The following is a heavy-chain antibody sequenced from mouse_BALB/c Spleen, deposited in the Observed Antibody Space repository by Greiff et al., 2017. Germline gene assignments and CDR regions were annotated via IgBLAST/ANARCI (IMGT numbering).Heavy chain of an antibody. V-gene: IGHV2-9*02. CDR1: GFSLTSYG. J-gene: IGHJ3*01. CDR3: ARGGGQEFAY. D-gene: IGHD3-3*01. CDR2: IWAGGST. Sequence: VKLQESGPGLVAPSQSLSITCTVSGFSLTSYGVHWVRQPPGKGLEWLGVIWAGGSTNYNSALMSRLSISKDNSKSQVFLKMNSLQTDDTAMYYCARGGGQEFAYWGQGTLVTVSA.